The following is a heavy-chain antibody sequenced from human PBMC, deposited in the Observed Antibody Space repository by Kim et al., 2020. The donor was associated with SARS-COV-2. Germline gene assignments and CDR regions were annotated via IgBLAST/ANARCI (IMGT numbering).Heavy chain of an antibody. CDR2: INTNTGNP. V-gene: IGHV7-4-1*02. CDR1: GYTFTSYA. CDR3: ASPSVLLWFGESSSDAFDI. D-gene: IGHD3-10*01. J-gene: IGHJ3*02. Sequence: ASVKVSCKASGYTFTSYAMNWVRQAPGQGLEWMGWINTNTGNPTYAQGFTGRFVFSLDTSVSTAYLQISSLKAEDTAVYYCASPSVLLWFGESSSDAFDIWGQGTMVTVSS.